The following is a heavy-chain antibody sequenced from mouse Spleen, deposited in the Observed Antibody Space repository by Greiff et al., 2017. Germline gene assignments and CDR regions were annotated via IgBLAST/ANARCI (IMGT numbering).Heavy chain of an antibody. CDR1: GYTFTSYW. CDR3: ARSQLGRWYFDV. J-gene: IGHJ1*01. Sequence: QVHVKQPGAELVRPGSSVKLSCKASGYTFTSYWMHWVKQRPIQGLEWIGNIDPSDSETHYNQKFKDKATLTVDKSSSTAYMQLSSLTSEDSAVYYCARSQLGRWYFDVWGAGTTVTVSS. D-gene: IGHD4-1*02. CDR2: IDPSDSET. V-gene: IGHV1-52*01.